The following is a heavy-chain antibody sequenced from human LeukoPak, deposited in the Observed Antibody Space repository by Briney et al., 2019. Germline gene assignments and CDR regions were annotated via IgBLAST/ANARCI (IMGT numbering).Heavy chain of an antibody. D-gene: IGHD6-13*01. CDR3: ARDFLSSFTFDY. CDR2: VYPSGST. V-gene: IGHV4-4*07. Sequence: PSETLSLTCTVSGASISSYLWTWIRQPAGKGLEWIGRVYPSGSTNYNPSLKNRVTISGDKSKNQFSLKLNSVTAADTAVCYCARDFLSSFTFDYWGQGALVTVSS. CDR1: GASISSYL. J-gene: IGHJ4*02.